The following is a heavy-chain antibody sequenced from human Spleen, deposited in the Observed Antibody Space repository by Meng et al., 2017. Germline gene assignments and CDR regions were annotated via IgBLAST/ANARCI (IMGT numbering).Heavy chain of an antibody. D-gene: IGHD6-13*01. CDR1: GFYFSNAW. V-gene: IGHV3-74*01. CDR3: ARDLGGIFAY. J-gene: IGHJ4*02. CDR2: INTDGSTT. Sequence: GESLKISCAASGFYFSNAWMSWVRQAPGKGLEWVGRINTDGSTTSYADSVKGRFTISRDNAKNTLYLQMNSLRVEDTAVYYCARDLGGIFAYWGQGALVTVSS.